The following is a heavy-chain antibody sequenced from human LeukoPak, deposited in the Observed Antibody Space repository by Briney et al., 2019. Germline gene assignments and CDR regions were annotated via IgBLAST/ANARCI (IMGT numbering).Heavy chain of an antibody. CDR3: ARAIPTMVRGSKSYYFDY. CDR2: IYHSGST. D-gene: IGHD3-10*01. J-gene: IGHJ4*02. Sequence: PSETLSLTCTVSGGSISSSSYYWGWIRQPPGKGLEWIGSIYHSGSTYYNPSLKSRVTISVDRSKNQFSLKLSSVTAADTAVYYCARAIPTMVRGSKSYYFDYWGQGTLVTVSS. V-gene: IGHV4-39*07. CDR1: GGSISSSSYY.